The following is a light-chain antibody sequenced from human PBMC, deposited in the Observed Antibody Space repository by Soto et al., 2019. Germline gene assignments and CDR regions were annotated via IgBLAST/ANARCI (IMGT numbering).Light chain of an antibody. J-gene: IGKJ3*01. CDR2: DAS. V-gene: IGKV1-5*01. CDR3: QQYNSYSFT. CDR1: QSISSW. Sequence: DIQMTQSPSTLSASVGDRVTITCRASQSISSWLAWYQQKPGKAPKLLIYDASSLESGVPSRFSGSGSGTAFTLTISSLQPDDFATYYCQQYNSYSFTFGPGTKGDIK.